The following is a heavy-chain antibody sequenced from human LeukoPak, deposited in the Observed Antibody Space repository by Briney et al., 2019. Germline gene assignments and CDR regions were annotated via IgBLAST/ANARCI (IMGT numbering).Heavy chain of an antibody. CDR3: ARDVWGDRDGYFEY. V-gene: IGHV3-74*01. D-gene: IGHD2-21*01. J-gene: IGHJ4*02. CDR1: GFSFSSYW. Sequence: GGSLRLSCAASGFSFSSYWMHWVRQVPGKGLVWVARINTDGRSTSYAESLKGRFTISRDNAKNTLNLQMNSLRAEDTAVYYCARDVWGDRDGYFEYWGQGTLVTVPS. CDR2: INTDGRST.